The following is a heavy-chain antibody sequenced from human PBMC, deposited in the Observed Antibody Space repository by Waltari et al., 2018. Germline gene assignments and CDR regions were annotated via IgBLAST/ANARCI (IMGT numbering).Heavy chain of an antibody. J-gene: IGHJ5*01. Sequence: EVQLVESGGGLVQPGGSLRLSCGASGFTFNTFGMSWIRQAPGKGREVGASINQDGSDRRYVDSVKDRFTISRDNARNSLFLQMNSLTAEDTAMYYCARVPYYINIWFDSWGQGTLVTVSS. CDR1: GFTFNTFG. CDR2: INQDGSDR. D-gene: IGHD3-22*01. V-gene: IGHV3-7*01. CDR3: ARVPYYINIWFDS.